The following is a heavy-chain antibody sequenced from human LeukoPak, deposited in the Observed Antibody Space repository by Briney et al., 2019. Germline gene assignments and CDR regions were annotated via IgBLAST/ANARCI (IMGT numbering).Heavy chain of an antibody. Sequence: SETLSLTCTVSGGSISSGDYYWSWIRQPPGKGLEWIGYIYYSGSTYYNPSLKSRVTISVDTSKNQFSLKLSSVTAADTAVYYCARGNYYGSGSYYPFDYWGQGTLVTVSS. J-gene: IGHJ4*02. V-gene: IGHV4-30-4*01. D-gene: IGHD3-10*01. CDR2: IYYSGST. CDR1: GGSISSGDYY. CDR3: ARGNYYGSGSYYPFDY.